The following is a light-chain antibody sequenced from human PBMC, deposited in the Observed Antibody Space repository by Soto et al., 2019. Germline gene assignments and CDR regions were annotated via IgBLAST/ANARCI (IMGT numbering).Light chain of an antibody. CDR1: SSDVGGSNY. Sequence: QSVLTQPASVSGSPGQSITISCTGSSSDVGGSNYVSWYQLPPGKAPKLIIYDVIIRPSGVSNRFSGSKSGNTASLTISGLQAEDEADYYCSSYSRSSTLVVFGGGTKLTVL. J-gene: IGLJ2*01. V-gene: IGLV2-14*03. CDR2: DVI. CDR3: SSYSRSSTLVV.